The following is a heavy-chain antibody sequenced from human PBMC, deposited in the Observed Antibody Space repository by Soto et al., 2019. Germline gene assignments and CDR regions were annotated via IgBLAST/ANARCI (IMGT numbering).Heavy chain of an antibody. CDR1: GYTYTSYA. J-gene: IGHJ4*02. CDR2: INGGNGNT. D-gene: IGHD6-19*01. CDR3: ARDGAVAGNINFDY. Sequence: ASVRVYCKASGYTYTSYAMHWVRQAHGQRPAWMGWINGGNGNTKYSQKLQGRVTITRDTSASTGYMELSSLRSEDTAVYYCARDGAVAGNINFDYWGQGTLVTVSS. V-gene: IGHV1-3*01.